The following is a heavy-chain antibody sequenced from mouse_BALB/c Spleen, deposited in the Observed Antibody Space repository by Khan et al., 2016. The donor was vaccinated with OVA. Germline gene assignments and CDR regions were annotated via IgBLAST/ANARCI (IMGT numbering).Heavy chain of an antibody. V-gene: IGHV1-69*02. J-gene: IGHJ3*01. Sequence: QVQLQQPGAELVKPGASVKLSCKASGYPLTSYWLHWVKQRPGQGPEWIGGIDPSASYTNYNQKFEGRATLTVDKSSSTTYMYLSSLTSEDSAVYECVRSFHYGSSTWLAYWGQGTLVTVSS. CDR3: VRSFHYGSSTWLAY. CDR1: GYPLTSYW. CDR2: IDPSASYT. D-gene: IGHD1-1*01.